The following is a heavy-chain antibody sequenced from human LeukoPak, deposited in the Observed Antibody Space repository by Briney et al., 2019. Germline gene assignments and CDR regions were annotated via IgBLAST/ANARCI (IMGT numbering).Heavy chain of an antibody. J-gene: IGHJ4*02. CDR2: ISGSGGST. CDR3: AKDHPLGGSYQD. V-gene: IGHV3-23*01. D-gene: IGHD1-26*01. Sequence: PGGSLRLSCAASGFTFSSYGMNWVRQAPGKGLQWVSSISGSGGSTYYADSVKGRFTISRDNSKNTLYLQMNSLRAEDTAVYYCAKDHPLGGSYQDWGQGTLVTVSS. CDR1: GFTFSSYG.